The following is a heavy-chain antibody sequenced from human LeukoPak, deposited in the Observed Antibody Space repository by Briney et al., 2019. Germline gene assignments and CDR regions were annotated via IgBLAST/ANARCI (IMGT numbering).Heavy chain of an antibody. D-gene: IGHD3-10*01. CDR1: GYTFTSYD. CDR3: ARGQTLWLGELLSKYYFDY. CDR2: INPSGGST. Sequence: ASVKVSCKASGYTFTSYDINWVRQAPGQGLEWMGIINPSGGSTSYAQKFQGRVTMTRDTSTSTVYMELSSLRSEDTAVYYCARGQTLWLGELLSKYYFDYWGQGTLVTVSS. V-gene: IGHV1-46*01. J-gene: IGHJ4*02.